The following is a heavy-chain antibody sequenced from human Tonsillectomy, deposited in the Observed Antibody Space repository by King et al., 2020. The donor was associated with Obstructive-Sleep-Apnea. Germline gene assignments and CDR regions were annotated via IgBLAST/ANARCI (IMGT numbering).Heavy chain of an antibody. CDR3: GKSRGDIVVVPAAPYYYYYGMDV. Sequence: VQLVESGGGVVQPGRSLRLSCAASGFTFSSYAMHWVRQAPGKGLEWVAVISYDGSNKYYADSVKGRFTISRDNSKNTLYLQTNSLRAEDTAVYYCGKSRGDIVVVPAAPYYYYYGMDVWGQGTTVTVSS. CDR2: ISYDGSNK. D-gene: IGHD2-2*01. J-gene: IGHJ6*02. V-gene: IGHV3-30*04. CDR1: GFTFSSYA.